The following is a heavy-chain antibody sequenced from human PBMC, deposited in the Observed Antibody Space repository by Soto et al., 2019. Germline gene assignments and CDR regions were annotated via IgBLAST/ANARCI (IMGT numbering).Heavy chain of an antibody. V-gene: IGHV4-4*07. D-gene: IGHD6-13*01. CDR3: ARGAAAGVDYGMDV. CDR2: IYSTRGT. Sequence: SETLSLTCTVSGGSMSSYYWSWIRQPAGKGLEWIGRIYSTRGTNYNPSLNNRVTMSVDTSKKKFYLKLSSVTAADTAVYYCARGAAAGVDYGMDVWGQGTLVTVSS. CDR1: GGSMSSYY. J-gene: IGHJ6*02.